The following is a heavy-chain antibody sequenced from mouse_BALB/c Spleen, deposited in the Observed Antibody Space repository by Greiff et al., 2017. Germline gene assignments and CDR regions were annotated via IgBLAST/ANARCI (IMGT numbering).Heavy chain of an antibody. CDR1: GYTFTDYA. Sequence: VKLQESGAELVRPGVSVKISCKGSGYTFTDYAMHWVKQSHAKSLEWIGVISTYYGDASYNQKFKGKATMTVDKSSSTAYMELARLTSEDSAIYYCARDYGSSRYFDYWGQGTTLTVSS. V-gene: IGHV1S137*01. J-gene: IGHJ2*01. CDR3: ARDYGSSRYFDY. CDR2: ISTYYGDA. D-gene: IGHD1-1*01.